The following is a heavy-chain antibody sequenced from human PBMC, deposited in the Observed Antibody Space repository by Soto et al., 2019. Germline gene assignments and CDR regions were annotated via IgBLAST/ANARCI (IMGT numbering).Heavy chain of an antibody. CDR2: IDWDDDK. CDR1: GFSLSTSGMR. Sequence: FGPTLVNPTPTLTLTCTCSGFSLSTSGMRVSWIRQPPGKALEWLARIDWDDDKFYSTSLKTRLTISKDTSKNQVVLTMTNMDPVDTATYYCARHLRIAAGSLYRMDVWGQGTTVTVSS. D-gene: IGHD6-13*01. J-gene: IGHJ6*02. V-gene: IGHV2-70*04. CDR3: ARHLRIAAGSLYRMDV.